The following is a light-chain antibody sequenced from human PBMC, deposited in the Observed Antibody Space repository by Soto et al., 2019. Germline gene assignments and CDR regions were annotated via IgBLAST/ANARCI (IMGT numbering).Light chain of an antibody. V-gene: IGKV3-20*01. Sequence: EIVVTQSPATLSLSPGEGSTLSCRASETIKKNYLAWYQQQPGQAPRLLIYAASRRATGIPDRFSGGGSGTDFTLTISRLEPEDIAVFYYQQYAESPITFGQGTRLEIK. CDR3: QQYAESPIT. CDR2: AAS. CDR1: ETIKKNY. J-gene: IGKJ5*01.